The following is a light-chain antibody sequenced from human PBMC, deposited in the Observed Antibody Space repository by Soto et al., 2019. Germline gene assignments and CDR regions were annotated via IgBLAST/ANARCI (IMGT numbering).Light chain of an antibody. V-gene: IGKV3-15*01. CDR3: QQYDNWPLT. CDR1: QSVSNK. CDR2: NIS. Sequence: EIVMTQSPASLSVSPGERATLSCRASQSVSNKVAWYQQRPGQAPRLLIYNISTRAVGIPVRVSGGGSETEFTLTISSLQSEDFAVYYCQQYDNWPLTLGGGTKVDIK. J-gene: IGKJ4*01.